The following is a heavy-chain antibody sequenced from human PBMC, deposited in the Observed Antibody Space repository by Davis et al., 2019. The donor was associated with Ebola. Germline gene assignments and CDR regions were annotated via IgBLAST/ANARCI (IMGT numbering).Heavy chain of an antibody. CDR1: GFTFSSYS. CDR3: VRDVTI. V-gene: IGHV3-21*01. D-gene: IGHD2/OR15-2a*01. J-gene: IGHJ3*02. CDR2: ITSSSSYI. Sequence: GGSLRLSCAASGFTFSSYSMNCVRQAPGRVLDWLSSITSSSSYIYYADSVKGRFTISRDNAKNSRYLQMNRLRADDTAVYYCVRDVTIWGQGTMVTVSS.